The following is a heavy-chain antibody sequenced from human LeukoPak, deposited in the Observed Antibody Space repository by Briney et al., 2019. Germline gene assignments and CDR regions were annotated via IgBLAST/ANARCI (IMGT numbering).Heavy chain of an antibody. V-gene: IGHV4-34*01. CDR2: INHSGST. D-gene: IGHD3-16*02. J-gene: IGHJ6*03. CDR1: GGSFSGYY. Sequence: PSETLSLTCAVYGGSFSGYYWSWIRQPPGKGLEWIGEINHSGSTNYDPSLKSRVTISVDTSKNQFSLKLSSVTAADTAVYYCARRVYVWGSYRYLGYMDVWGKGTTVTVSS. CDR3: ARRVYVWGSYRYLGYMDV.